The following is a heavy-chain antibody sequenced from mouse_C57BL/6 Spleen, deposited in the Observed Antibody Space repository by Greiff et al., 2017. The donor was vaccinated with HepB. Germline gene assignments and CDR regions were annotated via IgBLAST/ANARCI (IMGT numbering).Heavy chain of an antibody. V-gene: IGHV1-76*01. Sequence: VQLQQSGAELVRPGASVKLSCKASGYTFTDYYINWVKQRPGQGLEWIARIYPGSGNTYYNEKFKGKATLTAEKSSSTAYMQLSSLTSEDSAVYFFARRGVIRVYFDYWGQGTTLTVSS. CDR2: IYPGSGNT. D-gene: IGHD1-1*01. CDR3: ARRGVIRVYFDY. CDR1: GYTFTDYY. J-gene: IGHJ2*01.